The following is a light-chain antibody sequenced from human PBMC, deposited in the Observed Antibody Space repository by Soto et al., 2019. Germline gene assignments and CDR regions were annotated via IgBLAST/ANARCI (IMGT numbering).Light chain of an antibody. Sequence: EIVLTQSPATLSLSPGERATRSCRASQSVSSYLAWYQQKPGQAPRLLIYDASNRATGIPARFSGSGSGTDFTLTISSLEPEDFAVYYCQQRSNWFGQGTKVDIK. CDR2: DAS. J-gene: IGKJ1*01. V-gene: IGKV3-11*01. CDR3: QQRSNW. CDR1: QSVSSY.